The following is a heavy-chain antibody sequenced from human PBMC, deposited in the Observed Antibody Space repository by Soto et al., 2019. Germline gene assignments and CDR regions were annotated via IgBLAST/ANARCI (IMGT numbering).Heavy chain of an antibody. Sequence: GGSLRLSCAASGFTFSNYAMSWVRQAPGRGLEWVSGISGSGGRTYYADSVKGRFTISRDNSKSTLSLQMNSLRAEDTAVYYCAKDPNGEQVGGFEFRGQGTMVIVSS. J-gene: IGHJ3*01. CDR1: GFTFSNYA. CDR3: AKDPNGEQVGGFEF. V-gene: IGHV3-23*01. D-gene: IGHD3-10*01. CDR2: ISGSGGRT.